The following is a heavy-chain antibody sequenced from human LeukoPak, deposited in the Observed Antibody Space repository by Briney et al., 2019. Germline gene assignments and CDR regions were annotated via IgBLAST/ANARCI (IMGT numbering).Heavy chain of an antibody. V-gene: IGHV3-7*04. Sequence: GGSLRLSCAASGFTFSSYWMSWVRQAPGKGLEWVANIKQDGSEKYYVDSVRGRFTISRDNAHNSLHLQMNSLRAEDTAVYFCARDRGSGWFPYWGQGALVTVSS. J-gene: IGHJ4*02. CDR1: GFTFSSYW. CDR3: ARDRGSGWFPY. CDR2: IKQDGSEK. D-gene: IGHD6-19*01.